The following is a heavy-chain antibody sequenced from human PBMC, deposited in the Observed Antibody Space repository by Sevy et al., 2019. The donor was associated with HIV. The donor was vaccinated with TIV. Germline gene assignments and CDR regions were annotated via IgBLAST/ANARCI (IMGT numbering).Heavy chain of an antibody. CDR2: ISGDSSYI. V-gene: IGHV3-21*01. CDR1: GFTFNIYS. J-gene: IGHJ4*02. CDR3: ARGGSDPRADSFDY. D-gene: IGHD3-16*01. Sequence: GGSLRLSCAASGFTFNIYSMNWVRQAPGKGLEWVSSISGDSSYIFYADSLMGRFTTSRDNAKNSLYLQMSSLRVEDTAVYYCARGGSDPRADSFDYWGQGTLVTVSS.